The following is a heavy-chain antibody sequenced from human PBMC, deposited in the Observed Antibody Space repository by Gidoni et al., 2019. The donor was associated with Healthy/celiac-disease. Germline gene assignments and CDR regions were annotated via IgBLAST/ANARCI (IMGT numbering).Heavy chain of an antibody. CDR2: INQSGST. J-gene: IGHJ5*02. CDR3: ARGYSYGPHWFDP. Sequence: QVQLQQWGAGLLKPSETLSLTCAVSGGSFSGYYWSWLRQPPGKGLEWIGGINQSGSTNYNPSLKSRVTISVDTSKNQFSLKLSSVTAADTAVYYCARGYSYGPHWFDPWGQGTLVTVSS. D-gene: IGHD5-18*01. CDR1: GGSFSGYY. V-gene: IGHV4-34*01.